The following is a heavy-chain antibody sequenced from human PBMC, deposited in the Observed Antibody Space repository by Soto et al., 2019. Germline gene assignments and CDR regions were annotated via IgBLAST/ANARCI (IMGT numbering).Heavy chain of an antibody. Sequence: QVQLVQSGAEVKKPGSSVKVSCKASGGTFSSYAISWVRQAPGQGLEWMGGIIPIFGTANYAQKFQGRVTITADEYTSRADMVLRSLRSADEAVYYCAGIVDTAMVYYFDYWGQGTLVTVSS. CDR2: IIPIFGTA. CDR3: AGIVDTAMVYYFDY. D-gene: IGHD5-18*01. V-gene: IGHV1-69*01. J-gene: IGHJ4*02. CDR1: GGTFSSYA.